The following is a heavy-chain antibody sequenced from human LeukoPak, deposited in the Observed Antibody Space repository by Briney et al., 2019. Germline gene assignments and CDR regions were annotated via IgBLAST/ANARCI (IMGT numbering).Heavy chain of an antibody. CDR1: GFTFTSSA. CDR3: AVILGYCSGGSCLATDYFDY. D-gene: IGHD2-15*01. Sequence: TSVKVSCKASGFTFTSSAVQWVRQDRGQRLEWIGWIVVGSGNTNYAQKFQERVTITRDMSTSTAYMELSSLRSEDTAVYYCAVILGYCSGGSCLATDYFDYWGQGTLVTVSS. V-gene: IGHV1-58*01. J-gene: IGHJ4*02. CDR2: IVVGSGNT.